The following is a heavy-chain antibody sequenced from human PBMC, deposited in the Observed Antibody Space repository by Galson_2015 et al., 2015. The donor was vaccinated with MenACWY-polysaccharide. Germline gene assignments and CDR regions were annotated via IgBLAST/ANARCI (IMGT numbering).Heavy chain of an antibody. CDR3: ARGFYDILTRYPKNFDY. CDR1: GGSITNTDNY. D-gene: IGHD3-9*01. Sequence: TLSLTCTVSGGSITNTDNYWSWIHRPPGKGLEWIGYIHYTGRTFFNPSLKSRLTISVDTSKNQFSLKLTSVTAADTAIYYCARGFYDILTRYPKNFDYWGQGTLVTVSS. CDR2: IHYTGRT. J-gene: IGHJ4*02. V-gene: IGHV4-30-4*08.